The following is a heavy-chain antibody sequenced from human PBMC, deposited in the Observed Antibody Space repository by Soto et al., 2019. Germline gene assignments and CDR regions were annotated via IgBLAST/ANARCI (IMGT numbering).Heavy chain of an antibody. D-gene: IGHD2-8*01. J-gene: IGHJ4*02. V-gene: IGHV3-33*01. CDR3: ARDQGVVIIKVY. CDR1: GFTIRNHA. Sequence: PGGSLRLSCAASGFTIRNHAMHWVRQAPGKGLEWVALIWYDGTSKYYADSVKGRFTISRDNSRNTLYLEMNSLRAEDTAIYYCARDQGVVIIKVYRGQGTLVTVSS. CDR2: IWYDGTSK.